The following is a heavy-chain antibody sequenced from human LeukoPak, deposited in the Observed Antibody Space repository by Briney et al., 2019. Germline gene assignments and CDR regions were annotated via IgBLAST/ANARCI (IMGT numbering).Heavy chain of an antibody. J-gene: IGHJ4*02. D-gene: IGHD6-19*01. CDR1: GFTFSSCG. Sequence: GRSLRLSCAASGFTFSSCGMHWVRQAPGKGLEWVAVIWYDGSNKYYADSVKGRFTISRDNSKNTLYLQMNSLRAEDTAVYYCARDRYSSGWPDYWGQGTLVTVSS. V-gene: IGHV3-33*01. CDR2: IWYDGSNK. CDR3: ARDRYSSGWPDY.